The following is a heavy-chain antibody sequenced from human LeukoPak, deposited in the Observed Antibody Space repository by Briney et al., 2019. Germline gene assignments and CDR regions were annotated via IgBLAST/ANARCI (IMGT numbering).Heavy chain of an antibody. J-gene: IGHJ4*02. CDR1: GYIFTDYA. Sequence: ASVKVSCRASGYIFTDYAILWVRQAPGQRLEWLGWINAGNGNTKYSQNFQGRVPLTRDTSATTASMEMNSLRSEDTALYYCARGRWSATTASYYLDFWGLGALVTVSS. CDR3: ARGRWSATTASYYLDF. V-gene: IGHV1-3*01. CDR2: INAGNGNT. D-gene: IGHD2-21*02.